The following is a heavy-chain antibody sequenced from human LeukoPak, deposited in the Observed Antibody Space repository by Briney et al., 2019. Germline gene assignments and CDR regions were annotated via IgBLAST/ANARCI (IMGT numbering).Heavy chain of an antibody. CDR3: ARDPATPSYFDY. Sequence: PSETLSLTCTVSGGSTSSSSYYWGWIRQPPGKGLEWIGSIYYSGSTYYNPSLKSRVTISVDTSKNQFSLKLSSVTAADTAVYYCARDPATPSYFDYWGQGTLVTVSS. J-gene: IGHJ4*02. D-gene: IGHD5-12*01. CDR1: GGSTSSSSYY. CDR2: IYYSGST. V-gene: IGHV4-39*07.